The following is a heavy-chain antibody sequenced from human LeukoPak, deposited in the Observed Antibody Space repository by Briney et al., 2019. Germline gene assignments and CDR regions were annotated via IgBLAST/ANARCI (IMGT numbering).Heavy chain of an antibody. Sequence: PGGSLRLSCAASGFTFSSYAMSWVRQAPGNGLEWVSAISGSGGSTYYADSVKGRSTISRDNSKNTLYLQMNSLRAEDTAVYYCAKGRYGYNTDFDYWGQGTLVTVSS. CDR2: ISGSGGST. CDR3: AKGRYGYNTDFDY. V-gene: IGHV3-23*01. CDR1: GFTFSSYA. D-gene: IGHD5-24*01. J-gene: IGHJ4*02.